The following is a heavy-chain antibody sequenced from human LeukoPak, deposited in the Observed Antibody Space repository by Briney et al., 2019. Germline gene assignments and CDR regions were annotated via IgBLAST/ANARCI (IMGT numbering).Heavy chain of an antibody. J-gene: IGHJ4*02. D-gene: IGHD3-22*01. CDR3: ARDWYYYDSSGYYNFDY. CDR2: SSAYNGNT. V-gene: IGHV1-18*01. CDR1: GYTFTSYG. Sequence: GASVTVSFKASGYTFTSYGISWVRQAPGQGREGMGWSSAYNGNTNYAQKLQGRVTMTTDTSTSTAYMELRSLRSDDTAVYYCARDWYYYDSSGYYNFDYWGQGTLVTVSS.